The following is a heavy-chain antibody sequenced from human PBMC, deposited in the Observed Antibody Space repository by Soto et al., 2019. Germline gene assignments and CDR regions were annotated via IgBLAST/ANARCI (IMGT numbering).Heavy chain of an antibody. CDR3: GKGGRQWLVTSDFNY. J-gene: IGHJ4*02. Sequence: VQLVESGGGVVQPGRSLRLSCAASGFTFSDYAMHWVRQAPGKGLEWVAVVSHDGRNTHYADSVKGRFTISRDSSKNTVSLEITSLIAEDTAVYYCGKGGRQWLVTSDFNYWGQGALVTVSS. CDR2: VSHDGRNT. CDR1: GFTFSDYA. D-gene: IGHD6-19*01. V-gene: IGHV3-30*18.